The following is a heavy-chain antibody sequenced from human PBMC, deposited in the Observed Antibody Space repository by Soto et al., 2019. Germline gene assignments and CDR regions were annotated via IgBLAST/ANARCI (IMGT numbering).Heavy chain of an antibody. CDR1: GFTFSSYA. V-gene: IGHV3-23*01. J-gene: IGHJ5*02. D-gene: IGHD1-7*01. CDR2: ISGSGGST. CDR3: AKDPHWSRTATTVNWFDP. Sequence: GGSLRVSWAASGFTFSSYAMSWVRQAPGKGLEWVSAISGSGGSTYYADSVKGRFTISRDNSKNTLYLQMNSPRAEDTAVYYCAKDPHWSRTATTVNWFDPWGQGTLVTVSS.